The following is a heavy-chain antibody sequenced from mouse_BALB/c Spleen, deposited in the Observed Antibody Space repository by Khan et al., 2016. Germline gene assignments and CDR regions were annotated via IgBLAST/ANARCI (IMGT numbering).Heavy chain of an antibody. CDR2: INPGSSTI. V-gene: IGHV4-2*02. J-gene: IGHJ4*01. D-gene: IGHD4-1*01. Sequence: EVKLLESGGGLVQPGGSLNLSCAASGFDFSRYWMSWARQAPGKGQEWIGEINPGSSTINYTPSLKDKFIISRDNAKNTLYLQMSKVRSEDTALYYCARNWDAMDYWGQGTSVTVSS. CDR1: GFDFSRYW. CDR3: ARNWDAMDY.